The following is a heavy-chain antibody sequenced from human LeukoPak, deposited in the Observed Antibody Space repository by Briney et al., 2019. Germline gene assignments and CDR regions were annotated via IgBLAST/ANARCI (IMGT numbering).Heavy chain of an antibody. CDR3: ARATYGDYYFDY. J-gene: IGHJ4*02. D-gene: IGHD4-17*01. V-gene: IGHV4-30-2*01. CDR2: IYHSGST. Sequence: SETLSLTCAVSGGSISSGGYSWSWIRQPPGKGLEWIGYIYHSGSTYYNPSLKSRVTISVDRSKNQFSLKLSSVTAADTAVYYCARATYGDYYFDYWGQGTLVTVSS. CDR1: GGSISSGGYS.